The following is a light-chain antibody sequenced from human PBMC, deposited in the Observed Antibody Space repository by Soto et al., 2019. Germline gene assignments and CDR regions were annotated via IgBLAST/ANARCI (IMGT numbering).Light chain of an antibody. CDR3: QQYESTPPT. CDR1: QSVLYSSNNKYY. CDR2: WAS. V-gene: IGKV4-1*01. J-gene: IGKJ2*01. Sequence: DIVMTQSPDSLAVSLGERATINCKPSQSVLYSSNNKYYLAWYQQRPGQPPKLLIYWASTRESGVPDRFSGSGSGTDFTLTITSLQAEDVAVYYCQQYESTPPTFGQGTKLEIK.